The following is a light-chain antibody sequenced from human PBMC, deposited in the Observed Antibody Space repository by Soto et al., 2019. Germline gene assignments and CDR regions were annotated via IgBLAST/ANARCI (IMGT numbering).Light chain of an antibody. J-gene: IGKJ4*01. CDR3: QQYGNSPLT. Sequence: EIAMTHSPVTLSLYPGDKATLSCRASQRVSSHLAWYQQKPGQAPRLLIYAASTRATGIPVRFSGSGSGTDFTLTISRLEPEDFALYYCQQYGNSPLTFGGGAKVDIK. V-gene: IGKV3-20*01. CDR2: AAS. CDR1: QRVSSH.